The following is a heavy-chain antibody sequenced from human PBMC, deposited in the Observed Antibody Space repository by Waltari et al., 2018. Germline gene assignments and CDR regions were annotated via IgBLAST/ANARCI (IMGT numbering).Heavy chain of an antibody. V-gene: IGHV4-34*01. D-gene: IGHD3-3*01. Sequence: QVQLQQWGAGLLKPSETLSLTCAVYGGSFSGYYWSWIRQPPGKGLEWIGEINHSGSTNYNPSLKSRVTISVDTSKNQFSLKLSSVTAADTAVYYCARVAPYYDFWSGYPYPYYYYYMDVWGKGTTVTVSS. CDR2: INHSGST. CDR1: GGSFSGYY. CDR3: ARVAPYYDFWSGYPYPYYYYYMDV. J-gene: IGHJ6*03.